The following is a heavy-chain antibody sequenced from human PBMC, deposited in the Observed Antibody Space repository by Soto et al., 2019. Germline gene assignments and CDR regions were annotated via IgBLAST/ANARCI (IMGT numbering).Heavy chain of an antibody. CDR3: TIPQVAYCGGDCYSRAGFGY. Sequence: GGSLRLSCAASGFTFSNAWMSWVRQAPGKGLEWVGRIKSKTDGGTTDYAAPVKGRFTISRDDSKNTLYLQMNSLKTEDTAVYYCTIPQVAYCGGDCYSRAGFGYWGQGTLVTVSS. D-gene: IGHD2-21*02. CDR2: IKSKTDGGTT. J-gene: IGHJ4*02. CDR1: GFTFSNAW. V-gene: IGHV3-15*01.